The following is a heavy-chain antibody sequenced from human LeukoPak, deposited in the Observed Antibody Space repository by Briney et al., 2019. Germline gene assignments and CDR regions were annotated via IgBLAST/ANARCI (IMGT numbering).Heavy chain of an antibody. J-gene: IGHJ4*02. D-gene: IGHD2-2*01. V-gene: IGHV4-39*01. Sequence: SETLSLTCTVSGGSISNSSYYWGWIRQPPGKGLEWIGSIYYSGSTYYNPSLKSRVTISVDTSKNQFSLKPSSVTAADTAVYYCARLPIVVVPAAMFPDYWGQGTLVTVSS. CDR3: ARLPIVVVPAAMFPDY. CDR1: GGSISNSSYY. CDR2: IYYSGST.